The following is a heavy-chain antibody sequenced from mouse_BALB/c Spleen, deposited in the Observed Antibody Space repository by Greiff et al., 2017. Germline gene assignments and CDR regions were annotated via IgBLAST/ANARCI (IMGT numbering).Heavy chain of an antibody. CDR3: ARGGVTTARYFDV. D-gene: IGHD1-2*01. V-gene: IGHV2-9*02. J-gene: IGHJ1*01. CDR1: GFSLTSYG. Sequence: VQLQQSGPGLVAPSQSLSITCTVSGFSLTSYGVHWVRQPPGKGLEWLGVIWAGGSTNYNSALMSRLSISKDNSKSQVFLKMNSLQTDDTAMYYCARGGVTTARYFDVWGAGTTVTVSS. CDR2: IWAGGST.